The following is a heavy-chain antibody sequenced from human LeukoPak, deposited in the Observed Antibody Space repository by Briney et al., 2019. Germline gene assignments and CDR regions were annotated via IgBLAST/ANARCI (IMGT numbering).Heavy chain of an antibody. CDR2: IYYSGST. J-gene: IGHJ4*02. Sequence: SETLSLTRTVSGGSISSYYWSWIRQPPGKGLEWIGYIYYSGSTNYNPSLKSRVTISVDTSKNQFSLKLSSVTAADTAVYYCAREGGATTVSYWGQGTLVTVSS. V-gene: IGHV4-59*01. D-gene: IGHD5-24*01. CDR1: GGSISSYY. CDR3: AREGGATTVSY.